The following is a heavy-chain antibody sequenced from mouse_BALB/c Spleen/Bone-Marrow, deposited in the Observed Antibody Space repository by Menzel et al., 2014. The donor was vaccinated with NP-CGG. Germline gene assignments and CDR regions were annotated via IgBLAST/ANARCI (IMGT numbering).Heavy chain of an antibody. CDR2: FNPGSGSI. CDR3: ARHEGREMDFDY. D-gene: IGHD2-3*01. J-gene: IGHJ2*01. CDR1: GYTFTDYI. Sequence: VQLQQPGAALVKPGASVKLSCKPSGYTFTDYIILWVKQSSGQGLEWIGWFNPGSGSIKYNEKFKDKATLTVDKSSSTVYMELSRLTFEDSAVYFCARHEGREMDFDYWGQGTTLTVSS. V-gene: IGHV1-62-2*01.